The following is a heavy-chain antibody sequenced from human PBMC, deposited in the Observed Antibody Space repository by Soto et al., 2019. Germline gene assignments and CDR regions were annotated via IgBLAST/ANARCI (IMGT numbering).Heavy chain of an antibody. CDR1: GFSLSTSGVG. V-gene: IGHV2-5*02. CDR2: IYWDDDK. J-gene: IGHJ5*02. D-gene: IGHD1-7*01. Sequence: QITLKESGPPLVKPTQTLTLTCTFSGFSLSTSGVGVGWIRQPPGKALEWLALIYWDDDKRYSPSLKSRLTITKDTSKNQVVLTMMNMDPVDTATYYCAHQSRITGTTYNWFDPWGQGTLVTVSS. CDR3: AHQSRITGTTYNWFDP.